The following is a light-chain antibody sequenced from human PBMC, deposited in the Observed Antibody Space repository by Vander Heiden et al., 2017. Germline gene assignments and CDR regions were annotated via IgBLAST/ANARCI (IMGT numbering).Light chain of an antibody. CDR1: NSNIGSYT. V-gene: IGLV1-44*01. CDR2: SSD. CDR3: AAWDDSRTGVV. Sequence: SVLTLPPSASGTPGQKVTISCSGSNSNIGSYTVNWYQQLPGTAPKLLIYSSDQRPSGVPDRFSGAKSGTSASLAISGLQAEDESDYYCAAWDDSRTGVVFGGGTKLTVL. J-gene: IGLJ3*02.